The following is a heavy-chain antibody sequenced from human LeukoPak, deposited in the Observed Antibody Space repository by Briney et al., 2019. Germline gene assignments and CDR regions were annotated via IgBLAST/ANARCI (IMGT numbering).Heavy chain of an antibody. CDR1: GGSISSGDYY. D-gene: IGHD3-22*01. CDR3: AREGDPTYYDSSGYSEDY. J-gene: IGHJ4*02. V-gene: IGHV4-30-4*01. CDR2: IYYSGST. Sequence: SETLSLTCTVSGGSISSGDYYWSWIRQPPGKGLEWIGYIYYSGSTYYNPSLKSRVTISVDTSKNQFSLKLSSVTAADTAVYYCAREGDPTYYDSSGYSEDYWGQGTLVTVSS.